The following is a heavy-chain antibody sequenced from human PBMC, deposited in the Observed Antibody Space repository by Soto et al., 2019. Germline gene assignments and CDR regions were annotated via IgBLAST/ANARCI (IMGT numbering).Heavy chain of an antibody. CDR2: MNPNSGKT. J-gene: IGHJ5*02. D-gene: IGHD3-10*01. V-gene: IGHV1-8*02. Sequence: GASVKVXCKASGGTXSSYAISWVRQATGQGFEWMGWMNPNSGKTGYAQKFQGRVTMTRDTSTSTAYMELSSLRSEDTAVYYCSMMYYYDSGSADTWFDPWGQGTLVTXSS. CDR1: GGTXSSYA. CDR3: SMMYYYDSGSADTWFDP.